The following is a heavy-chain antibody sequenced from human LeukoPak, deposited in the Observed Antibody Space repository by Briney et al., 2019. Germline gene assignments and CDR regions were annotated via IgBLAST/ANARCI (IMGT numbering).Heavy chain of an antibody. CDR2: INHRGST. Sequence: PSETLSLTCAVYDGSFSGYYWSWIRQPPGKGLEWIGEINHRGSTNYNPSLKSRVTISVDTSKNQFSLKLSSVTAADTAVYYCARGPYKYDSSGCFDYWGQGTLVTVSS. D-gene: IGHD3-22*01. CDR1: DGSFSGYY. V-gene: IGHV4-34*01. CDR3: ARGPYKYDSSGCFDY. J-gene: IGHJ4*02.